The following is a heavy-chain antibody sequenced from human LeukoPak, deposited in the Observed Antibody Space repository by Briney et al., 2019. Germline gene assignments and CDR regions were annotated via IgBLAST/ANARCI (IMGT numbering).Heavy chain of an antibody. V-gene: IGHV3-23*01. D-gene: IGHD6-19*01. CDR1: GFTLRSHA. Sequence: GASLRLSCSVSGFTLRSHAMGWVRQPPGKGLELVSAISGSGGSTYYADSVKCQFTISRDNSKNTLYLKMISLRAADTDVYYCAKDRRIAVAGQEIDYWGQGTLVTFSS. J-gene: IGHJ4*02. CDR3: AKDRRIAVAGQEIDY. CDR2: ISGSGGST.